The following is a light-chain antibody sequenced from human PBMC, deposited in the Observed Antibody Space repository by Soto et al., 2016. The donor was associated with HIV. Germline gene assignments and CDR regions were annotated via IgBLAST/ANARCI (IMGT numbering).Light chain of an antibody. CDR3: QSVDSSGTVV. CDR2: KDS. J-gene: IGLJ2*01. Sequence: SYELTQPPSVSVSPGQTARITCSGDALPKQYAYWYQQKPGQAPVLVIYKDSERPSGIPERFSGSSSGTTVTLTISGVQVEDEADYYCQSVDSSGTVVFGGGTKLTVL. V-gene: IGLV3-25*03. CDR1: ALPKQY.